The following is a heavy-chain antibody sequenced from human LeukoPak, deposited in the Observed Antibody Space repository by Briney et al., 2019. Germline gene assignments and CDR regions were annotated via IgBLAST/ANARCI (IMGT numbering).Heavy chain of an antibody. CDR1: GXXVXSNY. CDR2: IYSGGST. CDR3: ARFNVAITIFEDSFDI. Sequence: SGXXVXSNYMSWVRQAPGKGLEWVSVIYSGGSTYYADSVKGRFTISRHNCKNTLYLQMNSLRAEETAVYYCARFNVAITIFEDSFDIWGQGTMVTVSS. V-gene: IGHV3-53*04. J-gene: IGHJ3*02. D-gene: IGHD3-3*01.